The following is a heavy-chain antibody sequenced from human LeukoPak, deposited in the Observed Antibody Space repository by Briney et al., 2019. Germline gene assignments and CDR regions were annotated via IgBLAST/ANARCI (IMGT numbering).Heavy chain of an antibody. Sequence: PGGSLRLSCAASGFTFTTYWMTWVRQAPGKGLEWVSVIYKSAITYYADTVKGRFTISRDNSKNTLYLQMNSLRAEDTAVYYCARSLRVRGVPDYMDVWGKGTTVTISS. V-gene: IGHV3-53*01. D-gene: IGHD3-10*01. CDR2: IYKSAIT. CDR3: ARSLRVRGVPDYMDV. CDR1: GFTFTTYW. J-gene: IGHJ6*03.